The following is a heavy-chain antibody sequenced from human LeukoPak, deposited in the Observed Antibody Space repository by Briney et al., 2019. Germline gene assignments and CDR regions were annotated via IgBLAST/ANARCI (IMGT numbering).Heavy chain of an antibody. V-gene: IGHV4-34*01. D-gene: IGHD6-13*01. J-gene: IGHJ4*02. CDR2: INHSGST. CDR3: ARGSAAAGIGY. CDR1: GFTFGDYA. Sequence: LRLSCTGSGFTFGDYAMSWVRQPPGKGLEWIGEINHSGSTNYNPSLKSRVTISVDTSKNQFSLKLSSVTAADTAVYYCARGSAAAGIGYWGQGTLVTVSS.